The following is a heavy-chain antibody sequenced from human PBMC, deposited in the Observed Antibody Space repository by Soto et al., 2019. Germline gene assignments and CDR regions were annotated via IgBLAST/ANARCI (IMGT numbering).Heavy chain of an antibody. D-gene: IGHD3-22*01. CDR2: IIPMFGAT. V-gene: IGHV1-69*13. Sequence: GASVKVSCKASGGTFSSYSFSWVRQAPGQGLEWMGGIIPMFGATNYAQKFQGRVTLTADESTSTVYMELSSLKSEDTATYYCARDVAYDHSGSRYWGQGTLVTVSS. CDR1: GGTFSSYS. CDR3: ARDVAYDHSGSRY. J-gene: IGHJ4*02.